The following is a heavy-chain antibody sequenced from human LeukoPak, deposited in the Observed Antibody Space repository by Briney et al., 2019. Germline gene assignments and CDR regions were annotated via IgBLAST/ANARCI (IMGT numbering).Heavy chain of an antibody. CDR3: ARSGRGYYDSLDH. CDR2: IWYDGSNK. Sequence: PGGSLRLSCEASGFTFSSHGMYWVRQAPGKGLEWVALIWYDGSNKYYADSVKGRFTISRDNPNNTLHLQMNSLRAEDTAVYYCARSGRGYYDSLDHWGQGDLVTVSS. J-gene: IGHJ4*02. CDR1: GFTFSSHG. V-gene: IGHV3-33*07. D-gene: IGHD3-22*01.